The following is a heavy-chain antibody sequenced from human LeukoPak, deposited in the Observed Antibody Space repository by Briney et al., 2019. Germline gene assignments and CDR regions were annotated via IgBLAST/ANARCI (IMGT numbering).Heavy chain of an antibody. CDR2: INSDGSRT. Sequence: GGSLRLSCAASGFTFSRNWMHWVRQAPGKGLVWDSGINSDGSRTNYADSVKGRFTISRDNAKNTLYLQMNSLRVEDTAVYYCAGGYSYGYYYFDYWGQGTLVTVSS. CDR3: AGGYSYGYYYFDY. CDR1: GFTFSRNW. J-gene: IGHJ4*02. V-gene: IGHV3-74*01. D-gene: IGHD5-18*01.